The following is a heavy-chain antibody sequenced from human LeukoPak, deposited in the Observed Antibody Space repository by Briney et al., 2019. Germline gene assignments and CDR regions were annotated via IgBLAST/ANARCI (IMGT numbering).Heavy chain of an antibody. CDR2: INPNSGGT. D-gene: IGHD2-2*01. J-gene: IGHJ4*02. CDR1: GYTFTGYY. CDR3: ARDLSDIVVVPAAIRIGY. Sequence: GASVKVSCKASGYTFTGYYMHWVRQAPGQGLEWMGWINPNSGGTNYAQKFQGRVTMTRDTSISTAYMELSRLRSDDTAVYYCARDLSDIVVVPAAIRIGYWGQGTLVTVSS. V-gene: IGHV1-2*02.